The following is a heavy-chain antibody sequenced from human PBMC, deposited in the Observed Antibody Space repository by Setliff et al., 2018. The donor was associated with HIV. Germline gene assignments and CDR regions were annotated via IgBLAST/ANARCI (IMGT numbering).Heavy chain of an antibody. CDR3: ARERLRFLEWLPLDY. CDR1: GFTFSSYA. J-gene: IGHJ4*02. Sequence: GGSLRLSCAASGFTFSSYAMHWVRQAPGKGLEWVAVISYDGINKYYADSVKGRFTISRDDSKNTLYLQMNSLRAEDTAVYYCARERLRFLEWLPLDYWGQGTLVTVSS. V-gene: IGHV3-30*04. D-gene: IGHD3-3*01. CDR2: ISYDGINK.